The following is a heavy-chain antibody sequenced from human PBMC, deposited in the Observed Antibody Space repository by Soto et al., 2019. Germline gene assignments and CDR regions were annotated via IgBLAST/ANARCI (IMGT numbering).Heavy chain of an antibody. V-gene: IGHV3-23*01. CDR1: GFTFSSYA. J-gene: IGHJ4*02. Sequence: EVQLLESGGGLVQPGGYLRLSCAASGFTFSSYAMSWVRQAPGKGLEWVSAISGSGGSTYYADSVKGRLTISRDNSKNTLYLQMNSLRAEDTAVYYCAKLSSSWSWAGVDYCGQGTLVTVSS. CDR3: AKLSSSWSWAGVDY. CDR2: ISGSGGST. D-gene: IGHD6-13*01.